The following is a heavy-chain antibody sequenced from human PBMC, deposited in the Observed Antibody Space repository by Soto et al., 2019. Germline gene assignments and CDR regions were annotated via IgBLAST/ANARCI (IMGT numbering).Heavy chain of an antibody. D-gene: IGHD3-3*01. CDR1: GGSISSYY. V-gene: IGHV4-59*08. J-gene: IGHJ6*04. CDR2: IYYSGST. CDR3: ARLHREGFLEDV. Sequence: SETLSLTCTVSGGSISSYYWSWIRQPPGKGLEWIGYIYYSGSTNYNPSLKSRVTISVDTSKNQFSLKLSSVTAADTAVYYCARLHREGFLEDVWGKGTTVTVSS.